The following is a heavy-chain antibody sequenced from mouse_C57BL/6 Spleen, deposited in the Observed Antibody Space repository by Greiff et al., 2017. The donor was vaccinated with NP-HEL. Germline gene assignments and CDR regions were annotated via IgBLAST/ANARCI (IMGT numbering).Heavy chain of an antibody. J-gene: IGHJ3*01. CDR3: KRERGGYDYDEAWFAY. CDR1: GYTFTSYW. CDR2: IYPGNSDT. Sequence: EVQLQQSGTVLARPGASVKMSCKTSGYTFTSYWMHWVKQRPGQGLEWIGAIYPGNSDTSYNQKFKGKAKLTAVTSASTAYMELSSLTNEDSAVYYCKRERGGYDYDEAWFAYWGQGTLVTVSA. D-gene: IGHD2-4*01. V-gene: IGHV1-5*01.